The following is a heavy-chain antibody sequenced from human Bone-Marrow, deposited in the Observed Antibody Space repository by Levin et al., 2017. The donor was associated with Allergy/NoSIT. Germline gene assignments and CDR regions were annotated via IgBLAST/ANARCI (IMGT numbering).Heavy chain of an antibody. CDR1: GYSFTSYW. CDR2: IYPGDSDT. V-gene: IGHV5-51*01. J-gene: IGHJ4*02. D-gene: IGHD2-8*02. Sequence: GGSLRLSCKGSGYSFTSYWIGWVRQMPGKGLEWMGIIYPGDSDTRYSPSFQGQVTISADKSISTAYLQWSSLKASDTAMYYCARLAARYCTGGVCPYYFDYWGQGTLVTVSS. CDR3: ARLAARYCTGGVCPYYFDY.